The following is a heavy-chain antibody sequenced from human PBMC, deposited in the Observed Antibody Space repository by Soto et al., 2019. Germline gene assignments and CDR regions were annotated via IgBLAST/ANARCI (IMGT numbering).Heavy chain of an antibody. J-gene: IGHJ4*02. V-gene: IGHV3-23*01. D-gene: IGHD3-10*01. CDR1: GFTFSSYA. CDR3: AKTRSSHYGSGSYYHDY. Sequence: EVQLLESGGGLVQPGGSLRLSCAASGFTFSSYAMSWVRQAPGKGLEWVSAISGSGGSTYYADSVKGLFTISRDNSKNTLYLQMNSLRAEDTAVYYCAKTRSSHYGSGSYYHDYWGQGTLVTVSS. CDR2: ISGSGGST.